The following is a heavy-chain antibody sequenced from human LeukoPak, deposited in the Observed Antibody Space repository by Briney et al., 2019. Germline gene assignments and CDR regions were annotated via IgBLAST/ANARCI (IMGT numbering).Heavy chain of an antibody. CDR3: ARVGRDGYPDY. CDR1: GYTFTSYY. Sequence: ASVKVSCKASGYTFTSYYMHWVRQAPGQGLEWMGWINPNSGGINYAQKFQGRVTLTRDTSITTAYMELSRLTSDDTAVYYCARVGRDGYPDYWGQGTLVTVSS. J-gene: IGHJ4*02. V-gene: IGHV1-2*02. CDR2: INPNSGGI. D-gene: IGHD5-24*01.